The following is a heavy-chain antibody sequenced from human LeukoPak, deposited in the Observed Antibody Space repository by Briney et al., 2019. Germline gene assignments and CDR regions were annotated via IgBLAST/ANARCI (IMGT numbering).Heavy chain of an antibody. V-gene: IGHV4-59*01. J-gene: IGHJ5*02. Sequence: SETLSLTCTVSGGSISSYYWSWIRQPPGKGLEWIGYIFYSGSTNYNPSLRSRVTISVDTSRNQFSLNLSSVTAADTAVYYCARDLATRRGYCSGGSCPPGWFDPWGQGTLVTVSS. CDR1: GGSISSYY. CDR3: ARDLATRRGYCSGGSCPPGWFDP. D-gene: IGHD2-15*01. CDR2: IFYSGST.